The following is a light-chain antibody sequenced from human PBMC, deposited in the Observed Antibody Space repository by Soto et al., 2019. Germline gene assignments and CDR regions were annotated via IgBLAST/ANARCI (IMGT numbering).Light chain of an antibody. Sequence: QSVLTQPASVSGSPGQSITISCTGTSSDVGYYNYVSWFQQHPDKAPKLMIYEVVNRPSGVSIRFSGSKSGDTASLTITGLQAEDEADYYCSSYAAGSIYVFGTGTKVTVL. CDR3: SSYAAGSIYV. V-gene: IGLV2-14*01. CDR1: SSDVGYYNY. CDR2: EVV. J-gene: IGLJ1*01.